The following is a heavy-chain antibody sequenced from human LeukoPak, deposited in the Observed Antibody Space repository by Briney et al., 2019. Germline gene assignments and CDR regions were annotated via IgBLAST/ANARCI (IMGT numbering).Heavy chain of an antibody. CDR2: INHSGST. D-gene: IGHD3-3*01. J-gene: IGHJ4*02. V-gene: IGHV4-34*01. CDR1: GGSFSGYY. CDR3: ARADFWSYFDY. Sequence: PSETLSLTCAVYGGSFSGYYWSWIRQPPGKGLEWIGEINHSGSTNYNPSLKSRVTISVDTSKNQFSLKLSSVTAADTAVYYCARADFWSYFDYWGQGTLVTVSS.